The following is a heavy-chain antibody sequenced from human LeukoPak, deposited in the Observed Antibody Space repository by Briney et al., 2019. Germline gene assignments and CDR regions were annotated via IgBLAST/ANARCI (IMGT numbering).Heavy chain of an antibody. CDR3: AKPYCGGDCYSSWFDP. D-gene: IGHD2-21*02. J-gene: IGHJ5*02. Sequence: GGSLRLSCAASGFTFSSYGMHWVRQAPGKGLEWVAVTSYDGSNKYYADSEKGRFTISRDNSKNTLYLQTNSLRAEDTAVYHCAKPYCGGDCYSSWFDPWGQGTLVTVSS. CDR2: TSYDGSNK. CDR1: GFTFSSYG. V-gene: IGHV3-30*18.